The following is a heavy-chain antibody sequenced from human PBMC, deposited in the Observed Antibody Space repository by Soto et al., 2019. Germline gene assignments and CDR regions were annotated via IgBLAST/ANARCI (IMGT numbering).Heavy chain of an antibody. D-gene: IGHD6-6*01. V-gene: IGHV3-53*04. Sequence: SLRLSCTASGFTFSSYSMNWVRQAPGKGLEWVSVIYSGGSTYYADSVKGRFTISRHNSKNTLYLQMNSLRAEDTAVYYCARDSALEYSSSSDVGVYYYYYMDVWGKGTTVTVSS. CDR1: GFTFSSYS. CDR2: IYSGGST. CDR3: ARDSALEYSSSSDVGVYYYYYMDV. J-gene: IGHJ6*03.